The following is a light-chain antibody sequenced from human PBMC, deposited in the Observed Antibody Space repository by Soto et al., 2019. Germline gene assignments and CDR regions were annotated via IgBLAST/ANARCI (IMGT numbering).Light chain of an antibody. CDR2: AAS. CDR3: QQSYSTPIT. V-gene: IGKV3-15*01. J-gene: IGKJ4*01. Sequence: EVVMTQSPATLSVSPGERATLSCRASQSVSDNLAWYQQKPGQAPRLLIYAASTRATGIPVRFSGSGSGTEFTLTISSLQPEDFATYYCQQSYSTPITFGGGTKVDIK. CDR1: QSVSDN.